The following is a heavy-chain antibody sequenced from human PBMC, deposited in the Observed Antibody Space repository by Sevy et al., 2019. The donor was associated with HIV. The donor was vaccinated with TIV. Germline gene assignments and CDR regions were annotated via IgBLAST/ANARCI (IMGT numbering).Heavy chain of an antibody. CDR1: GFTFSSYG. CDR3: ARDPLPGREGIAVAGTDY. V-gene: IGHV3-33*01. Sequence: GGSLRLSCAASGFTFSSYGMHWVRQAPGKGLEWVAVIWYDGSNKYYADSVKGRFTISRDNSKNTLYLQMNSLRAEDTAVYYCARDPLPGREGIAVAGTDYWGQGTLVTVSS. D-gene: IGHD6-19*01. J-gene: IGHJ4*02. CDR2: IWYDGSNK.